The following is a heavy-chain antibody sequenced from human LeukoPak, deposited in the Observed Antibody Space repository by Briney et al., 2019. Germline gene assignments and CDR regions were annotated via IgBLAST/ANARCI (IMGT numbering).Heavy chain of an antibody. D-gene: IGHD6-19*01. V-gene: IGHV3-23*01. CDR2: ISGSGGST. J-gene: IGHJ4*02. Sequence: PGGSLRLSCAASGFTFSSYAMSWVHQAPGKGLEWVSAISGSGGSTYYADSVKGRFTISRDNSKNTLYLQMNSLRAEDTAVYYCANLPVRGWPTFDYWGRGTLVTVSS. CDR3: ANLPVRGWPTFDY. CDR1: GFTFSSYA.